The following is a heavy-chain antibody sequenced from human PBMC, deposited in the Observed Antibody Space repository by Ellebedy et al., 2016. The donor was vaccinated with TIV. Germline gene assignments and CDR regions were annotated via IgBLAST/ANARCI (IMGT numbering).Heavy chain of an antibody. CDR2: IYGDDSDT. CDR1: GFSFTTFW. J-gene: IGHJ4*02. CDR3: AGGAFFDY. D-gene: IGHD3-16*01. Sequence: PGGSLRLPCKTPGFSFTTFWIGWVRPVPGKGLEWFGIIYGDDSDTKYSPSFQGQVTISVDESITTAYLRWSSLKTSATAMYYCAGGAFFDYWGQGTLVTVSS. V-gene: IGHV5-51*01.